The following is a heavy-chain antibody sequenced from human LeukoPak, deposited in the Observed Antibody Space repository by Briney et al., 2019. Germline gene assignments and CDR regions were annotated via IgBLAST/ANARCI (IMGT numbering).Heavy chain of an antibody. CDR1: GFTFSSYS. J-gene: IGHJ5*02. D-gene: IGHD4-23*01. CDR3: AKDRYYGGNSGWFDP. CDR2: ISSSSSTV. Sequence: PGGSLRLSCAASGFTFSSYSMNWVRQAPGKGLEWVSYISSSSSTVYYADSVKGRFTISRDNSKNTLYLQMNSLRAEDTAVYYCAKDRYYGGNSGWFDPWGRGTLVTVSS. V-gene: IGHV3-48*01.